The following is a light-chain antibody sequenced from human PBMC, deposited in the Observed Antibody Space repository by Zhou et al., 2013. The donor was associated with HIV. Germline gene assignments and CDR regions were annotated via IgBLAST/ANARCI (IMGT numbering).Light chain of an antibody. Sequence: DTQMTQSPSSLSASVGDRVTITCQASHDIRNCLNWYQQKPGKAPKLLIYDASNLETGVPSRFSRRRSGTEYSFTISDLQPEDTATYYCQQYDSLPLTFGPGTKVDIK. CDR2: DAS. CDR1: HDIRNC. J-gene: IGKJ3*01. V-gene: IGKV1-33*01. CDR3: QQYDSLPLT.